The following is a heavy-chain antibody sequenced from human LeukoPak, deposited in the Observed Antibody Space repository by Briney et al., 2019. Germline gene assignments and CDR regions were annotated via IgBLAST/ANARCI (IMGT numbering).Heavy chain of an antibody. J-gene: IGHJ4*02. Sequence: PSETLSLTCVVSGHSINRGYYWGWMRQPPGKGLEWIGSISQSGSTFYNASLKSRVTMSVDTSKNQFSLKLKSVTATDTAVYYCVRMDDYWGQGTLVTVSS. V-gene: IGHV4-38-2*01. CDR3: VRMDDY. CDR1: GHSINRGYY. CDR2: ISQSGST.